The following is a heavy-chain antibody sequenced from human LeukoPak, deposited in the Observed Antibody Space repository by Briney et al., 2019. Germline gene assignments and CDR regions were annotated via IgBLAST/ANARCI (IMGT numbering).Heavy chain of an antibody. D-gene: IGHD3-10*01. CDR2: INHSGST. CDR1: GGSLSGYY. J-gene: IGHJ6*04. Sequence: SETLSLTCAVYGGSLSGYYWSWIPQPPGKGLEWVGEINHSGSTNYNPSLKSRVTISVDTSKKQFSLKLSSVTAADTAVYYCASNYGSGTYYYYGMDVWGKGTTVTVSS. CDR3: ASNYGSGTYYYYGMDV. V-gene: IGHV4-34*01.